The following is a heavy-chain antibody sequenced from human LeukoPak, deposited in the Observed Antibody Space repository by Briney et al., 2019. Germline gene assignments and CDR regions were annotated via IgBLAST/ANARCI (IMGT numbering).Heavy chain of an antibody. J-gene: IGHJ4*02. Sequence: ASVKVSCKASGYTFTGYYMHWVRQAPGQGLEWMGRINPNSGGTNYAQKLQGRVTMTRDTSISTAYMELSGLRSDDTAVYYCARGRSLGYCSGGSCYLSYWGQGTLVTVSS. D-gene: IGHD2-15*01. CDR2: INPNSGGT. CDR3: ARGRSLGYCSGGSCYLSY. CDR1: GYTFTGYY. V-gene: IGHV1-2*06.